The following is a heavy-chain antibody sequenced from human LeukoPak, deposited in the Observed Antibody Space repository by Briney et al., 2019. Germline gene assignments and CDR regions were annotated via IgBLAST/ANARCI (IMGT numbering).Heavy chain of an antibody. CDR2: IYYSGST. CDR3: ARSKWSAYCGGDCYTVYFDY. CDR1: GCSISSGGFY. V-gene: IGHV4-31*03. J-gene: IGHJ4*02. Sequence: SETLSLTCTVSGCSISSGGFYWSWIRQLPGKGLEWIGYIYYSGSTYYSPSLKSRVSISVDTSKNHFSLKLRSVTAADTAVYYCARSKWSAYCGGDCYTVYFDYWGQGTLVTVSS. D-gene: IGHD2-21*02.